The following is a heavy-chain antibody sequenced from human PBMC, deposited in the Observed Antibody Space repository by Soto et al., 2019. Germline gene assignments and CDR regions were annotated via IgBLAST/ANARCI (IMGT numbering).Heavy chain of an antibody. V-gene: IGHV1-69*06. D-gene: IGHD4-17*01. CDR2: IIPIFGTA. J-gene: IGHJ6*02. CDR3: AKDTYGDYYDYFYGMDV. CDR1: GGTFSSYA. Sequence: SVKVSCKASGGTFSSYAISWVRQAPGQGLEWMGGIIPIFGTANYAQKFQGRVTITADKSTSTAYMELSSLRSEDTAVYYCAKDTYGDYYDYFYGMDVWGQGTTVTVSS.